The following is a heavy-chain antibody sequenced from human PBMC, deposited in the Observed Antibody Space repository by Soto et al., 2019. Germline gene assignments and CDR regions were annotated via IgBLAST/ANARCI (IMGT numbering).Heavy chain of an antibody. CDR3: ATDTSRVGLPAAPTYGMDV. Sequence: ASVKVSCKVSGYTLTELSMHWVRQAPGKGLEWMGGFDPEDGETIYAQKFQGRVTMTEDTSTDTAYMELSSLRSEDTAVYYCATDTSRVGLPAAPTYGMDVWGQGTKVTVS. CDR1: GYTLTELS. CDR2: FDPEDGET. V-gene: IGHV1-24*01. D-gene: IGHD2-2*01. J-gene: IGHJ6*02.